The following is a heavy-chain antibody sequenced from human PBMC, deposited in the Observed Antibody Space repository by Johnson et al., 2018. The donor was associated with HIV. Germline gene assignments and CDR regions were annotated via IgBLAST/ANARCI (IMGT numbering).Heavy chain of an antibody. V-gene: IGHV3-49*04. D-gene: IGHD6-13*01. CDR1: GFTFGDYA. CDR3: AKDVRGRDSSSWLLDI. Sequence: VQLVESGVGLVQPGRSLRLSCTASGFTFGDYAMSWVRQAPGKGLEWVGFIRSKAYGGTSEYAASVTGSFTISSDDSKRIAYLQMNSLKTEDTAVYYWAKDVRGRDSSSWLLDIWGQGTMVTVSS. J-gene: IGHJ3*02. CDR2: IRSKAYGGTS.